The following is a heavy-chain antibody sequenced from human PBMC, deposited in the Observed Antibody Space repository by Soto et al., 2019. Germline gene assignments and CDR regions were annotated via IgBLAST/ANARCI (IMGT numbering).Heavy chain of an antibody. CDR3: ARDRRLYTVTSYFQH. J-gene: IGHJ1*01. D-gene: IGHD4-17*01. Sequence: PVGSLRLSCAASGFTFSSYGMHWVRQAPGKGLEWVAVIWYDGSNKYYADSVKGRFTISRDNSKNTLYLQMNSLRAEDTAVYYCARDRRLYTVTSYFQHWGQGTLVTVSS. V-gene: IGHV3-33*01. CDR1: GFTFSSYG. CDR2: IWYDGSNK.